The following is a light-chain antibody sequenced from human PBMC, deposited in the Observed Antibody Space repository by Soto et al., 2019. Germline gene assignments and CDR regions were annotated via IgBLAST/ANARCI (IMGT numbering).Light chain of an antibody. V-gene: IGKV1-13*02. CDR2: DAS. Sequence: AIQLTQSPSSLSASVGDRVTITCRASQGISSALDWYQQKPGKAPKLLIYDASSLESGVPSRFSGSGSGTDFTLTVSSLQPEDFATHYCQQFNSYPRSTFGGGTKVEIK. CDR1: QGISSA. CDR3: QQFNSYPRST. J-gene: IGKJ4*01.